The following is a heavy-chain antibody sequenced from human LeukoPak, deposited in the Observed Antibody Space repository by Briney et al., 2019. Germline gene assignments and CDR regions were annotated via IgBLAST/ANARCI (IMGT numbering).Heavy chain of an antibody. J-gene: IGHJ4*02. CDR2: IWNDGSNK. V-gene: IGHV3-33*01. Sequence: PGRSLRLSCAASGFTFSSYGTHWVRQAPGKGLEWVAVIWNDGSNKYYADSVKGRFTISRDNSKNTLYLQMNSLRAEDTAVYYCARDRNMYSSSWYMVYWGQGTLVTVSS. CDR1: GFTFSSYG. CDR3: ARDRNMYSSSWYMVY. D-gene: IGHD6-13*01.